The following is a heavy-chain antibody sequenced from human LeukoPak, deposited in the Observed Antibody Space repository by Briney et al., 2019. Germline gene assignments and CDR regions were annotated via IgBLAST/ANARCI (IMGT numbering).Heavy chain of an antibody. CDR2: ISWNSGSI. CDR1: GFTFDDYA. Sequence: GGSLRLSCAASGFTFDDYAMHWVRQAPGKGLEWVSGISWNSGSIGYADSVKGRFTISRDNAKNSLYLQMNSLRAEDTALYYCAKGPRYYDSSGYYEGVDYWGQGTLVTVSS. CDR3: AKGPRYYDSSGYYEGVDY. V-gene: IGHV3-9*01. J-gene: IGHJ4*02. D-gene: IGHD3-22*01.